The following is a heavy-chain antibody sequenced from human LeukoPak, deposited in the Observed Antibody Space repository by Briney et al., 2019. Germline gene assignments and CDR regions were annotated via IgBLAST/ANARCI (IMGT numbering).Heavy chain of an antibody. Sequence: PGGSLRLSCAASGFTFNSYNMNWVRQAPGKGLEWVSTISGSGDSTYYADSVKGRFTISRDNSKNTLYLQMNSLRAEDTAVYYCARDRGYSCGYWGQGTLVTVSS. D-gene: IGHD5-18*01. CDR1: GFTFNSYN. CDR2: ISGSGDST. J-gene: IGHJ4*02. V-gene: IGHV3-23*01. CDR3: ARDRGYSCGY.